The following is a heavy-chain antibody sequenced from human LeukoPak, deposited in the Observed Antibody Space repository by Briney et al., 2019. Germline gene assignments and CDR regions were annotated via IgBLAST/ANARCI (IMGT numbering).Heavy chain of an antibody. D-gene: IGHD3-10*01. CDR2: ISSYSEYI. J-gene: IGHJ4*02. V-gene: IGHV3-21*01. CDR3: ARDLIGRPRAGYFDS. Sequence: GGALRLSCAASGFTFSSYTMNWVRQAPGKGLEWVSSISSYSEYIYYADSVKGRFSISRDNAKNSVYLQMNSLRAEDTAVYYCARDLIGRPRAGYFDSWGQGVLVTVSS. CDR1: GFTFSSYT.